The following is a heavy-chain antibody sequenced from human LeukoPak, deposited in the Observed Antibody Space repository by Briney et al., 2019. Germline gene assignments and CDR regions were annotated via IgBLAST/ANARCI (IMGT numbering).Heavy chain of an antibody. V-gene: IGHV3-66*04. J-gene: IGHJ5*02. CDR3: ARHDWFDP. CDR2: IYSGGST. CDR1: GFTFSSYA. Sequence: PGGSLRLSCAASGFTFSSYAMSWVRQAPGKGLEWVSVIYSGGSTYYADSVKGRFTISRDNSKNTLYLQMNSLRAEDTAMYYCARHDWFDPWGQGTLVAVSS.